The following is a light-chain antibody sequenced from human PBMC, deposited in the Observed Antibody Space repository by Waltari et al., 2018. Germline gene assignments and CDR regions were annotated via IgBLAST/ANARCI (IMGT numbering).Light chain of an antibody. CDR2: SNH. Sequence: QSVLTQPPSASGTPGQRVTISCSGSSSNIGSNTVNWYQQLPGTAPKLLIYSNHQRPSGVPDRFSGSKSGTSASLAISGLQSEDEADYYCAAWDDSLNGPVFGGGTKLTV. CDR3: AAWDDSLNGPV. J-gene: IGLJ2*01. CDR1: SSNIGSNT. V-gene: IGLV1-44*01.